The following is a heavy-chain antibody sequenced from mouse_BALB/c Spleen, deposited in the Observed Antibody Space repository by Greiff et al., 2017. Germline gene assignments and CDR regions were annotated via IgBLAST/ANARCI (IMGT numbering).Heavy chain of an antibody. CDR3: TRKYGNSFAY. V-gene: IGHV6-6*02. D-gene: IGHD2-10*02. Sequence: EVQLQESGGGLVQPGGSMKLSCVASGFTFSNYWMNWVRQSPEKGLEWVAEIRLKSNNYATHYAESVKGRFTISRDDSKSSVYLQMNNLRAEDTGIYYCTRKYGNSFAYWGQGTLVTVSA. CDR1: GFTFSNYW. J-gene: IGHJ3*01. CDR2: IRLKSNNYAT.